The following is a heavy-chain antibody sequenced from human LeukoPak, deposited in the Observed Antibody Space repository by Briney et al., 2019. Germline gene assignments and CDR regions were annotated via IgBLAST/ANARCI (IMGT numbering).Heavy chain of an antibody. Sequence: ASVKVSCKASGYTFTAYYLHWVRQAPGQGLEWMGRINPNSGGTNYAQKFQGRVTMTRDTSISTAYMELSRLRSDDTAVYYCARVYYYDSSGYYYFDYWGQGTLVTVSS. CDR1: GYTFTAYY. J-gene: IGHJ4*02. D-gene: IGHD3-22*01. CDR3: ARVYYYDSSGYYYFDY. V-gene: IGHV1-2*06. CDR2: INPNSGGT.